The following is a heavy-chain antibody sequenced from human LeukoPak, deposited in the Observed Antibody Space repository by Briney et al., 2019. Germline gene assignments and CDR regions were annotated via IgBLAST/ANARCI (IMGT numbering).Heavy chain of an antibody. D-gene: IGHD6-19*01. CDR2: IKQDGSEK. V-gene: IGHV3-7*01. CDR1: GFTFSNYW. J-gene: IGHJ4*02. Sequence: GGSLRLSCVVSGFTFSNYWMSWVRQAPGKGLEWVANIKQDGSEKYYVDSVKGRFTISRDNAKNSLYLQMNSLRAEDTAVYYCARDHAAYSSGWYYFDYWGQGTLVTVSS. CDR3: ARDHAAYSSGWYYFDY.